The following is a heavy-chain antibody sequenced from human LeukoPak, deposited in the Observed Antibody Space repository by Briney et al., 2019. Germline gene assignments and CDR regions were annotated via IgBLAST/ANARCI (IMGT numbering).Heavy chain of an antibody. CDR1: GGSFSGYY. CDR3: ARGLYCSSTSCYGRGNNWFDP. D-gene: IGHD2-2*01. Sequence: SETLSLTCAVYGGSFSGYYWSWIHQPPGKGLEWIGEINHSGSTNYNPSLKSRVTISVDTSKNQFSLKLSSVTAADTAVYYCARGLYCSSTSCYGRGNNWFDPWGQGTLVTVSS. V-gene: IGHV4-34*01. CDR2: INHSGST. J-gene: IGHJ5*02.